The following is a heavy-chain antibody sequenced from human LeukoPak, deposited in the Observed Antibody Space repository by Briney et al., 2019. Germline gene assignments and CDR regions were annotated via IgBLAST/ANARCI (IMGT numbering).Heavy chain of an antibody. J-gene: IGHJ5*01. CDR2: ISGRGELT. D-gene: IGHD3-22*01. V-gene: IGHV3-23*01. CDR3: VKDRPNYYGSEGHYYRQNGDS. CDR1: GFTFSTYA. Sequence: PGGSLGLSWGASGFTFSTYAMSWVRQPPGKGLEWVASISGRGELTYYTDSVRGRFTISRDNSRSTLYLQMNFLRTDDTAVYYCVKDRPNYYGSEGHYYRQNGDSWGQGTLVTVSS.